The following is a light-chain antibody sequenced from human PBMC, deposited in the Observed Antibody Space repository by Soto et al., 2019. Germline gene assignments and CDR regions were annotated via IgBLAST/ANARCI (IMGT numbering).Light chain of an antibody. Sequence: QSALTQPASVSGSPGQSITISCTGTSSDVGTYNLVSWYQQHPGKAPKLMIYEVTKRPSGVSNRFSGSKSGSTASLTISGLQAEDEADYYCCSYAGSRSGFGRGTKLTVL. J-gene: IGLJ2*01. CDR3: CSYAGSRSG. CDR1: SSDVGTYNL. V-gene: IGLV2-23*02. CDR2: EVT.